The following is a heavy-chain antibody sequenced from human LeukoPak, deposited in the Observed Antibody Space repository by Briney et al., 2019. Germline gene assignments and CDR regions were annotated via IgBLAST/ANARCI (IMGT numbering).Heavy chain of an antibody. J-gene: IGHJ6*03. V-gene: IGHV1-69*13. CDR1: GGTFSSYA. CDR3: ARGPPSGSNGIYYYYYYMDV. D-gene: IGHD1-26*01. Sequence: SVKVSCKASGGTFSSYAISWVRQPPGQGREWMGGVIPICGTANYAQKFQGRVTITADESTSTAYLELSSLRSEAKAVYYCARGPPSGSNGIYYYYYYMDVWGKGTTVTVSS. CDR2: VIPICGTA.